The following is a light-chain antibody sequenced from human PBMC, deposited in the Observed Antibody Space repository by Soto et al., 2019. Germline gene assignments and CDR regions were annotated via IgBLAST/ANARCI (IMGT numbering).Light chain of an antibody. CDR3: QHYGNSLWT. V-gene: IGKV3-20*01. J-gene: IGKJ1*01. CDR1: QSVRSMY. CDR2: DAS. Sequence: EIVLTQSPDTLSLPPGERATLSCRASQSVRSMYLAWYQQKPGQAPRLLIYDASSRATDIPDRFSGSGSGTDFALTISRLEPEDFAIYYCQHYGNSLWTFGQGTKVDIK.